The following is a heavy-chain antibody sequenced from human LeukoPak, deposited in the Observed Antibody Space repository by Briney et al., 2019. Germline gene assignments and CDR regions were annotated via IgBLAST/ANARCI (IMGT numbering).Heavy chain of an antibody. CDR3: ARGQRRLQDY. CDR2: IYYSRST. Sequence: SSETLSLTCTVSVGSVSSDSYFWTWIRQPPGKGLEWIGYIYYSRSTNYNPSLKSRVTISLDTSNSQISLKLSSVTAADTAVYYCARGQRRLQDYWGQGTLVTVSS. V-gene: IGHV4-61*01. CDR1: VGSVSSDSYF. J-gene: IGHJ4*02.